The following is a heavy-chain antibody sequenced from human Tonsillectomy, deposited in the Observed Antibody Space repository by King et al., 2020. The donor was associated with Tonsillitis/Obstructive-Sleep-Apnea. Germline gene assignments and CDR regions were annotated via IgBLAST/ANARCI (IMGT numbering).Heavy chain of an antibody. Sequence: VQLVESGGGLVQPGGSLRLSCAASGFTFSSYAMSWVRQAPGKGLEWVSAISGSGGSTYYADSVKGRFTISRDNSKNTLYLQMNSLRAEDTAVYYCAKVDCSSTSCHPPHRYYYYYMDVWGEGTTVTVSS. CDR1: GFTFSSYA. V-gene: IGHV3-23*04. CDR3: AKVDCSSTSCHPPHRYYYYYMDV. D-gene: IGHD2-2*01. CDR2: ISGSGGST. J-gene: IGHJ6*03.